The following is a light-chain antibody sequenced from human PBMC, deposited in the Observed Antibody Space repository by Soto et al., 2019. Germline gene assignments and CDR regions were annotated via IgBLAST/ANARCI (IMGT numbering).Light chain of an antibody. CDR2: DVS. CDR3: SSYSRSTTRYV. J-gene: IGLJ1*01. Sequence: QSALTQPASVSGSPGQSITISCTGTSSDVGGYNYVSWYQQHPGKAPKVMIYDVSDRPSGVSNRFSGSKSGNTASLTISGLRAEDEADYSCSSYSRSTTRYVFGTGTKLTVL. CDR1: SSDVGGYNY. V-gene: IGLV2-14*03.